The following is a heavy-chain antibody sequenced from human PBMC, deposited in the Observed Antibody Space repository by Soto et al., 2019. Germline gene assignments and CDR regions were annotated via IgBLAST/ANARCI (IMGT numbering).Heavy chain of an antibody. J-gene: IGHJ4*02. Sequence: GGSLRLSCAASGFTFSSYGMHWVRQAPGKGLEWVAVISYDGSNKYYADSVKGRFTISRDNSKNTLYLQMNSLRAEDTAVYYCAKALDSSGYQIDYWGQGTLVTVS. CDR1: GFTFSSYG. CDR3: AKALDSSGYQIDY. CDR2: ISYDGSNK. D-gene: IGHD3-22*01. V-gene: IGHV3-30*18.